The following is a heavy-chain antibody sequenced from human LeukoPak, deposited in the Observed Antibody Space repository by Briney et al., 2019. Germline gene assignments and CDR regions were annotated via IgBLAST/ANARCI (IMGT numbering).Heavy chain of an antibody. CDR3: AKDLYTTIQGFDY. V-gene: IGHV3-74*01. J-gene: IGHJ4*02. CDR2: ILNDGSAT. Sequence: GGSLRLSCAASGFTFSDYWMHWVRQVPGKGLVWVARILNDGSATTYADFVKGRFTISRDNAKNTLYLQMNSLRVEDTAVYYCAKDLYTTIQGFDYWGQGSLVTVSS. CDR1: GFTFSDYW. D-gene: IGHD5-12*01.